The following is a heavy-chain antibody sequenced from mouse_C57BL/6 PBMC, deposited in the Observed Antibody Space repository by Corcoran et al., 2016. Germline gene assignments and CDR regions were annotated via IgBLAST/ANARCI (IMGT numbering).Heavy chain of an antibody. J-gene: IGHJ3*01. D-gene: IGHD2-4*01. Sequence: EVQLQQSGAELVRPGSSMKMSCKTTGYTFTSYGINWVKQRPGQGLEWIGYIYIGNGYTEYNEKFKGKATLTSDTSSSTAYMQLSSLTSEDSTIYFCARPYYDYDGGFAYWGQGTLVTVSA. V-gene: IGHV1-58*01. CDR2: IYIGNGYT. CDR3: ARPYYDYDGGFAY. CDR1: GYTFTSYG.